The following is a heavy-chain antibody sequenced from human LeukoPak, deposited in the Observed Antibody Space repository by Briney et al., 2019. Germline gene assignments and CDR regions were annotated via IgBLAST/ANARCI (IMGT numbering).Heavy chain of an antibody. V-gene: IGHV3-7*01. CDR1: GFMFSSNW. Sequence: GRSLRLSCAASGFMFSSNWMSWVRLAPGKGLEWVANIKEDGTETYYVDSVKGRFTISRDNAKNSLYLQMNSLRAEDTAVYYCARAGYYDPGLTYYYYYGMDVWGQGTTVTVSS. D-gene: IGHD3-3*01. CDR2: IKEDGTET. CDR3: ARAGYYDPGLTYYYYYGMDV. J-gene: IGHJ6*02.